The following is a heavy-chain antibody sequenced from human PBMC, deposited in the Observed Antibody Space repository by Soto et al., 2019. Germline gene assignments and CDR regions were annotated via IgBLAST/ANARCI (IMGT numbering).Heavy chain of an antibody. J-gene: IGHJ4*02. Sequence: QVQLVQSGAELKKPGSSVKVSCKASGDTFSFYSINWVLQAPGLGLEWMGRVNPILSMSNYAQKFQGRVTMTAEKSTSPAYMELRSLRSEDTAFYYCATSYGSGYRAFDYWGQGALVTVSS. D-gene: IGHD3-10*01. V-gene: IGHV1-69*02. CDR2: VNPILSMS. CDR1: GDTFSFYS. CDR3: ATSYGSGYRAFDY.